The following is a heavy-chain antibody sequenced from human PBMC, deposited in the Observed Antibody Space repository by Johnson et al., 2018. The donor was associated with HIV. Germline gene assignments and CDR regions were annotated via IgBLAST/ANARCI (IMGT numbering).Heavy chain of an antibody. CDR1: GFTVSSYY. D-gene: IGHD1-26*01. CDR3: AKDRGELLWAFDI. CDR2: FFGGDGT. V-gene: IGHV3-66*01. J-gene: IGHJ3*02. Sequence: VQLVESGGGLVQPGGSLRLSCAASGFTVSSYYMTWVRQAPGKGLEWVSVFFGGDGTYYADSVRGRFIISRDNSKNTLYLQMNSLRAEDTALYYCAKDRGELLWAFDIWGQGTMVTVSS.